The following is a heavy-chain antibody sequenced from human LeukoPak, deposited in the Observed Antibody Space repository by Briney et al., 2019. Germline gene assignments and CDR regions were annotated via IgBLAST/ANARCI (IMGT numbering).Heavy chain of an antibody. CDR3: AKVRPTRFVESSGWLELGY. Sequence: PGGSLRLSCAASGFTFDDYAMHWVRQAPGKGLEWVSLISGDGSRTYYADSVKGRFTISRDNGKNSLYLQMNSLRTEDTAFYYCAKVRPTRFVESSGWLELGYWGQGTLVTVSS. D-gene: IGHD6-19*01. CDR2: ISGDGSRT. V-gene: IGHV3-43*02. J-gene: IGHJ4*02. CDR1: GFTFDDYA.